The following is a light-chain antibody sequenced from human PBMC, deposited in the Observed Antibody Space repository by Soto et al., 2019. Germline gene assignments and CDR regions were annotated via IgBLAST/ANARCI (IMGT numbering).Light chain of an antibody. CDR3: QQGHHWPLT. CDR1: QSISTE. J-gene: IGKJ2*01. Sequence: EIVMTQSPATLSVSPGERATLSCRASQSISTELAWYQQKPGQPPRLLIYSASTRATGVPARFTGSGSGSECTLTISGLQSEDFAVYYCQQGHHWPLTFGQGTRLEI. CDR2: SAS. V-gene: IGKV3-15*01.